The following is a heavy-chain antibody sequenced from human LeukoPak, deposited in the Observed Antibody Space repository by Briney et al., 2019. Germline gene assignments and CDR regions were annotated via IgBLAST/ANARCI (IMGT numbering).Heavy chain of an antibody. J-gene: IGHJ6*03. CDR1: GYTFTDYG. CDR3: AKDGEGQLPTGYYDYMDV. Sequence: ASVKVSCKTSGYTFTDYGIDWVRQAPGQGLEWMGRIRADDGNTNYAQYLQGRLTMTTDTATSSAYMELRSLRSDDTAVYYCAKDGEGQLPTGYYDYMDVWGKGTTVTVSS. V-gene: IGHV1-18*01. D-gene: IGHD2-2*01. CDR2: IRADDGNT.